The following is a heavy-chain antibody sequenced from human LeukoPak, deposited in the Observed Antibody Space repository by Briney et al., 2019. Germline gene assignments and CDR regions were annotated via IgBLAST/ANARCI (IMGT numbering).Heavy chain of an antibody. CDR1: GFTVSSYY. CDR2: IYTGGGR. Sequence: GGSLRLSCAASGFTVSSYYMNWVRQAPGKELEWVSVIYTGGGRYYADSVRGRFTISRDTSKNMVFLQMNSLRVEDTAVYYCAKRIQSAMATGYWGQGTLVTVSS. J-gene: IGHJ4*02. V-gene: IGHV3-53*01. CDR3: AKRIQSAMATGY. D-gene: IGHD5-18*01.